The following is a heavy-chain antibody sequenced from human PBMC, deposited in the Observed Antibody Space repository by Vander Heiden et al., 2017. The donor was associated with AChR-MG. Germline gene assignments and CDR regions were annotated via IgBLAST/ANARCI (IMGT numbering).Heavy chain of an antibody. CDR3: ARERLDSLHYYYYGMDV. J-gene: IGHJ6*02. CDR2: ISSSGSTI. V-gene: IGHV3-11*01. Sequence: QVQLVESGGGLVKPGGSLRLPCAASGFTLSDYYMSWIRQAPGKGLEWVSYISSSGSTIYYADSVKGRFTISRDNAKNSLYLQMNSLRAEDTAVYYCARERLDSLHYYYYGMDVWGQGTTVTVSS. D-gene: IGHD5-18*01. CDR1: GFTLSDYY.